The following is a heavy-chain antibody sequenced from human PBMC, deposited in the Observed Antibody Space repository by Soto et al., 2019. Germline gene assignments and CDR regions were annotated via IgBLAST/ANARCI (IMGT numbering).Heavy chain of an antibody. Sequence: QITLKESGPTLVKPTQTLTLTCTFSGFSLSTSEVGVGWIRQPPGKALEWLALIYWDDDKRYSPSLKSRLTSTKYTSKNQVVLTMTNMDPVDTATYYCAHRFDWHYFDYWGQGTLVTVSS. CDR1: GFSLSTSEVG. CDR2: IYWDDDK. D-gene: IGHD3-9*01. V-gene: IGHV2-5*02. J-gene: IGHJ4*02. CDR3: AHRFDWHYFDY.